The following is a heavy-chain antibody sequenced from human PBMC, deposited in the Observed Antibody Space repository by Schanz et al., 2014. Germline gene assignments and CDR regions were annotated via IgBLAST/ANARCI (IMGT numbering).Heavy chain of an antibody. CDR3: ATLDYADSVS. CDR2: VILILGVT. J-gene: IGHJ5*02. Sequence: QVQLVQSGADVKKPGSSVRVSCKASGGTFSRLTFSWVRQAPGQGLEWMGRVILILGVTHYAQKFQGRVTITADKSTTTAYMELNSLNSDDTAVYYCATLDYADSVSWGQGTLVTVSS. D-gene: IGHD4-17*01. V-gene: IGHV1-69*02. CDR1: GGTFSRLT.